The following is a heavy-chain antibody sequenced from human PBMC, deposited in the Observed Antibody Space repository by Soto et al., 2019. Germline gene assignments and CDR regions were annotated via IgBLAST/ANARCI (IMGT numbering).Heavy chain of an antibody. J-gene: IGHJ6*02. Sequence: SVKVSCKASGGTFSSYAISWVRQAPGQGLEWMGGIIPIFDTANYAQKFQGRVTITADESTTTAYMELSSLRSEDTAVYYCARASLLAEAYYYYGMDVWGQGTTVTVSS. D-gene: IGHD2-15*01. CDR2: IIPIFDTA. V-gene: IGHV1-69*13. CDR1: GGTFSSYA. CDR3: ARASLLAEAYYYYGMDV.